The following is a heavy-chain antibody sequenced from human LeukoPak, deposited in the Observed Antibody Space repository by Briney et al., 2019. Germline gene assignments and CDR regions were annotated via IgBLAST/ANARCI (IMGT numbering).Heavy chain of an antibody. CDR1: GFNFSGSA. CDR2: IRNKGYSHAT. Sequence: GGSLRLSCAASGFNFSGSAMHWVRQASGKGLEWVGRIRNKGYSHATTYGASVKGRFSISRDDSNNMTYLQMNSLKTEDTAVYYCTTLNYVWGSERSDHWGQGTLVIVSS. CDR3: TTLNYVWGSERSDH. J-gene: IGHJ4*02. V-gene: IGHV3-73*01. D-gene: IGHD3-16*01.